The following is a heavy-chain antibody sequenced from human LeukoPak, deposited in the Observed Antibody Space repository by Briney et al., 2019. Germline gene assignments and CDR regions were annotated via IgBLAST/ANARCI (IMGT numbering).Heavy chain of an antibody. CDR1: GGSFSGYY. V-gene: IGHV4-34*01. D-gene: IGHD2-2*01. J-gene: IGHJ1*01. Sequence: SETLSLTCAVYGGSFSGYYWSWIPQPPEKGLEWIGEINHSGSTNYNPSLTSRVTISVDTSKNQFSLKLSSVTAADTAVYYCARWRPSNRWIVVVPAAVPRQYFQHWGQGTLVTVSS. CDR2: INHSGST. CDR3: ARWRPSNRWIVVVPAAVPRQYFQH.